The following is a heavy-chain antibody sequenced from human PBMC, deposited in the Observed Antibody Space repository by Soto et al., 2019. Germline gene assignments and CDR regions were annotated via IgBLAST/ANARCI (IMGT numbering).Heavy chain of an antibody. Sequence: GGSLRLSCAASGFTFSSYSMNWVRQAPGKGLEWVSSISSSSSYIYYADSVKGRFTISRDNAKNSLYRQMNSLRAEDTAVYYCARDSITMVRGVISWFDPWGQGTLVTVSS. D-gene: IGHD3-10*01. CDR3: ARDSITMVRGVISWFDP. CDR2: ISSSSSYI. V-gene: IGHV3-21*01. J-gene: IGHJ5*02. CDR1: GFTFSSYS.